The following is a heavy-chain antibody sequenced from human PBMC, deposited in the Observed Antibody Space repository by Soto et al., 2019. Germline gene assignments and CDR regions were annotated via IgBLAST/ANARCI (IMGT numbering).Heavy chain of an antibody. CDR1: GYTFTSYG. J-gene: IGHJ5*02. CDR2: ISAYNGNT. D-gene: IGHD3-3*01. CDR3: ARVLTFITIFGVDTQTPNNWFDP. V-gene: IGHV1-18*01. Sequence: ASVKVSCKASGYTFTSYGISWVRQAPGQGLEWMGWISAYNGNTNYAQKLQGRVTMTTDTSTSTAYMELRSLRSDDTAVYYCARVLTFITIFGVDTQTPNNWFDPWGQGTLVTVSS.